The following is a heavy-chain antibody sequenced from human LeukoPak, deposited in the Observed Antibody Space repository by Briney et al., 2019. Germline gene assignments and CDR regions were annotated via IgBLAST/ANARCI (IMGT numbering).Heavy chain of an antibody. V-gene: IGHV1-18*01. CDR2: ISPYNRNT. J-gene: IGHJ4*02. CDR3: ARDDLNYFDY. Sequence: ASVKVSCKASGYTFINYGISWVRQAPGQGLEWMAWISPYNRNTYYAQYLQDRVTLTTDTSTNTAYMELRSLRSDDTAVYYCARDDLNYFDYWGQGTLVTVSS. CDR1: GYTFINYG.